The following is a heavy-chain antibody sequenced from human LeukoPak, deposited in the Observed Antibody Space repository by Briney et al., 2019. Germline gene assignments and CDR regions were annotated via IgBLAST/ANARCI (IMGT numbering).Heavy chain of an antibody. J-gene: IGHJ1*01. Sequence: PSQTLSLTCTVSGASISSGGTFWTWIRQHPGKGLEWIAYISDSGSTYYHPSLKSRGTISEDTSKNQFSLKVTSVTAADTAVYYCARVLGNSPESSEYFQHWGQGTLVTVSS. D-gene: IGHD4-23*01. V-gene: IGHV4-31*03. CDR3: ARVLGNSPESSEYFQH. CDR2: ISDSGST. CDR1: GASISSGGTF.